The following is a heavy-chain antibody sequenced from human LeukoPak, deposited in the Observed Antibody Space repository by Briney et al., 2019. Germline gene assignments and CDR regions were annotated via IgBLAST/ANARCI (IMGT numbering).Heavy chain of an antibody. Sequence: PSENLSLPLTVSGGSINSFYWSWIRPPPGEGLGGVGYIYYSGSTNYNPSLKSRVTISVDTSNNKFSLKLTSLTAADTAVYYCVRHLSAGRPAFDIWGQGTMVTVSS. D-gene: IGHD2-15*01. CDR3: VRHLSAGRPAFDI. CDR2: IYYSGST. J-gene: IGHJ3*02. V-gene: IGHV4-59*08. CDR1: GGSINSFY.